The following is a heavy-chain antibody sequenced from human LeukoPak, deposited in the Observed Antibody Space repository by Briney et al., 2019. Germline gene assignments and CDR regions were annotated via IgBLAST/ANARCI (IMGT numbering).Heavy chain of an antibody. V-gene: IGHV3-30*02. Sequence: GGSLRLSCAASGFTFSSYGMHWVRQAPGKGLEWVAFIRYDGSNKYYADSVKGRFTISRDNSKNTLYLQMNSLRAEDTAVYYCARRSSGYYYYLNYYMDVWGKGTTVTVSS. D-gene: IGHD3-22*01. CDR3: ARRSSGYYYYLNYYMDV. CDR2: IRYDGSNK. CDR1: GFTFSSYG. J-gene: IGHJ6*03.